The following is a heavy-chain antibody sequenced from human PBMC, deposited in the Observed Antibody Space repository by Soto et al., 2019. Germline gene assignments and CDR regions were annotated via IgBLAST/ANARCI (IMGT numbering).Heavy chain of an antibody. CDR2: VNPSGGST. V-gene: IGHV1-46*01. D-gene: IGHD3-16*02. CDR3: ARVWGSYQAPSGGAGFDP. Sequence: ASVKVSCKASGYLFTAYSMHWVRLAPGQGLEWMGVVNPSGGSTKYAQNFQGRVTMTRDTSTTTIYMELSSLRSDDTAVYYCARVWGSYQAPSGGAGFDPWGQGTLVTVSS. J-gene: IGHJ5*02. CDR1: GYLFTAYS.